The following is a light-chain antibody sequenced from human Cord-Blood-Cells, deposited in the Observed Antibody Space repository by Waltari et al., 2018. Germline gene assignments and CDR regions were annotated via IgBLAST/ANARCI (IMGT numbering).Light chain of an antibody. CDR2: EGS. J-gene: IGLJ3*02. CDR3: CSYAGSSTWV. V-gene: IGLV2-23*01. Sequence: QSAPTQPASVSGSPGQSITIPCTGTSSDVGSYNLFSWYQQHPGKAPKLMIYEGSKRPSGVSNRFSGSKSGNTASLTISGLQAEDEADYYCCSYAGSSTWVFGGGTKLTVL. CDR1: SSDVGSYNL.